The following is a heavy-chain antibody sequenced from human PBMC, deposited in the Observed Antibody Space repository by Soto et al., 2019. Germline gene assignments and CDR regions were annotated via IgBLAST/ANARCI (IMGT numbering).Heavy chain of an antibody. CDR2: IYYSGST. D-gene: IGHD6-13*01. Sequence: PSETLSLTCTVSGGSISSYYRSWIRQPPGKGLEWIGYIYYSGSTNYNPSLKSRVTISVDTSKNQFSLKLSSVTAADTAVYYCARARIAAAGTGGYNWFDPWGQGTLVTVSS. V-gene: IGHV4-59*01. CDR1: GGSISSYY. J-gene: IGHJ5*02. CDR3: ARARIAAAGTGGYNWFDP.